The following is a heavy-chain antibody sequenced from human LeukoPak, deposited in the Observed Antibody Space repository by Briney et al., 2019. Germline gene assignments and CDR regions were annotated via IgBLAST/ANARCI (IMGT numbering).Heavy chain of an antibody. J-gene: IGHJ5*02. V-gene: IGHV4-59*01. Sequence: SETLSLTCTVSGGSISSSYCSSIRQPPRKGLEWIGYIYYSGSTNYNPSLKSRVNISVDKSKNQFSLKLSTVTAADTAVYYCARATQGYNWFDPWGQGTLVSVSS. CDR3: ARATQGYNWFDP. CDR1: GGSISSSY. CDR2: IYYSGST.